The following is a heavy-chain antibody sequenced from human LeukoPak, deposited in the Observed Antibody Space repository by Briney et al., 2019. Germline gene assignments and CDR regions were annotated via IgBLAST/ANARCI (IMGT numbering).Heavy chain of an antibody. CDR1: GGSISSYY. D-gene: IGHD3-10*01. CDR3: ASFITMVRGVIITYFDY. Sequence: SETLSLTCTVSGGSISSYYWSWIRQPPGKGLEWIGYIYYSGSTNYNPSLKSRVTISVDTSKNQFSLKLSSVTAADTAVYYCASFITMVRGVIITYFDYWGQGTLVTVSS. J-gene: IGHJ4*02. CDR2: IYYSGST. V-gene: IGHV4-59*08.